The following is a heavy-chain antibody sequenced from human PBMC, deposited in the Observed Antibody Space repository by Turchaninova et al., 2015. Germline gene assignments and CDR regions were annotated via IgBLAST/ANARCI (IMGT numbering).Heavy chain of an antibody. J-gene: IGHJ6*03. CDR2: INHSGST. CDR3: ARERGVLEARYYMDV. CDR1: GGSFSGYY. V-gene: IGHV4-34*01. D-gene: IGHD4/OR15-4a*01. Sequence: LQQWGAGLLKPSETLSLTCAVYGGSFSGYYWSWIRQPPGKGLEWSGEINHSGSTNYNPSLKSRVTISVDTSKNQFSLKLSSVTAADTAVYYCARERGVLEARYYMDVWGKGTTVTVSS.